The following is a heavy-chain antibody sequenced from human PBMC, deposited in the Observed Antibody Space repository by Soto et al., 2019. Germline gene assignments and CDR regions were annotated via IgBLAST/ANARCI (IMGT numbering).Heavy chain of an antibody. Sequence: QVQLVQSGAEVKKPGASVKVSCKTSGYTYTEYPIHWVRQAPGQGLEWMGWINVGNGNAKYSQKFQGRVTMTRDTSASTVYTELSSLGSEDTAVYYCTSSSERGYWGQGTLVTVSS. J-gene: IGHJ4*02. CDR1: GYTYTEYP. V-gene: IGHV1-3*01. CDR3: TSSSERGY. CDR2: INVGNGNA.